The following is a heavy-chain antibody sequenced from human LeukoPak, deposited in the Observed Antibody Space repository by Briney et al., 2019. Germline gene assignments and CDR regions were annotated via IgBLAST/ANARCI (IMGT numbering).Heavy chain of an antibody. V-gene: IGHV1-69*04. CDR2: IIPILGIA. D-gene: IGHD3-22*01. CDR1: GGTFSSYA. J-gene: IGHJ6*02. CDR3: ARDGVGGSSGYTCYGMDV. Sequence: SVKVSCKASGGTFSSYAISWVRQAPGQGLEWMGRIIPILGIANYAQKFQGRVNITADKSTRTAYMELSSLRSEDTAVYYCARDGVGGSSGYTCYGMDVWRQGPTVTVSS.